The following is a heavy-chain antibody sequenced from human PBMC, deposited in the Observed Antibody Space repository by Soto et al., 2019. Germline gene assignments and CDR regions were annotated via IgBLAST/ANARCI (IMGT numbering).Heavy chain of an antibody. Sequence: SEPLSDTWPFSCVSIRSYYLSLILHPPGKGLECIGEINHSGSTNYNPSLTRRATLSVDTSKNQVSLKLTSVTAADTAVYYCARLASGWQYYYFDFWGRGTPVTVSS. D-gene: IGHD6-19*01. CDR1: CVSIRSYY. CDR3: ARLASGWQYYYFDF. J-gene: IGHJ2*01. CDR2: INHSGST. V-gene: IGHV4-34*01.